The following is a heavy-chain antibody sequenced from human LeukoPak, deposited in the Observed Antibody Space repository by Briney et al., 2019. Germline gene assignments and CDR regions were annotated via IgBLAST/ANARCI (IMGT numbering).Heavy chain of an antibody. CDR1: GYTFANYD. Sequence: ASVKGSCKASGYTFANYDINWVRQASGQGPEWMGWMNPNSGNTGYAQKFQGRFTMTWDTSISTAYMELSSLRSEDTAIYYCAREYRHQPDWGQGTLVTVSS. V-gene: IGHV1-8*01. D-gene: IGHD5-12*01. CDR2: MNPNSGNT. J-gene: IGHJ4*02. CDR3: AREYRHQPD.